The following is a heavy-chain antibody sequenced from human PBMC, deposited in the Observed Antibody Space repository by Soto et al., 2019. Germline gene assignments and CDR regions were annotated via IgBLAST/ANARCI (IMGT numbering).Heavy chain of an antibody. D-gene: IGHD1-7*01. CDR3: TTDGDWNYVIPFDFDI. Sequence: EVQLVESGGGLVKPGGSLRLSCAASGFTFSNAWMSWVRQAPGKGLEWVGRIKSKTDGGTTDYAAPVKGRFTISRDDSKNTLYLQMNSLKTEDTAVYYCTTDGDWNYVIPFDFDIWGQGTMVTVSS. CDR2: IKSKTDGGTT. V-gene: IGHV3-15*01. J-gene: IGHJ3*02. CDR1: GFTFSNAW.